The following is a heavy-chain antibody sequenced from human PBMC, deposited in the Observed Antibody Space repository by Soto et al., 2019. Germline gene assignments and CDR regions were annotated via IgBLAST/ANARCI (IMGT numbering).Heavy chain of an antibody. CDR3: AMTRLYDTGTNDYHRDALDI. CDR2: ISGSGGRV. J-gene: IGHJ3*02. V-gene: IGHV3-23*01. Sequence: GGSLRLSCAASGFPFGTYVMNWVRQAPGKGLEWVSGISGSGGRVYSADSVKGRFTISRDNSRNTLYLQMNSLRAEDTAIYYCAMTRLYDTGTNDYHRDALDIWGQGTQVTVSS. D-gene: IGHD3-22*01. CDR1: GFPFGTYV.